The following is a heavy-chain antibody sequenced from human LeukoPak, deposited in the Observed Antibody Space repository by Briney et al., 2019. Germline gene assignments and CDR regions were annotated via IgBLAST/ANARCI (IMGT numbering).Heavy chain of an antibody. V-gene: IGHV3-21*01. D-gene: IGHD2-15*01. Sequence: GGSLRPSCAASGFTFGSFSMTWVRQAPGKGLEWVSSISSSGTYIYYADSVKGRFTISRDNAKNSLYLQMTSLRGEDTAVYYCARDPGRSGGSCYSDYWGQGTLVTVSS. J-gene: IGHJ4*02. CDR1: GFTFGSFS. CDR2: ISSSGTYI. CDR3: ARDPGRSGGSCYSDY.